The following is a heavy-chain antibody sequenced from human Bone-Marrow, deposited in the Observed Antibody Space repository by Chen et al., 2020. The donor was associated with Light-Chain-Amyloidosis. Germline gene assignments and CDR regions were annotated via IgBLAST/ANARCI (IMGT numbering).Heavy chain of an antibody. D-gene: IGHD3-9*01. J-gene: IGHJ3*02. CDR1: GFALSSYA. CDR2: ISGSGGSR. Sequence: EVQLVESGGGLLQRGGSLRLSCAASGFALSSYAMSWVRQARGKGLGGVSTISGSGGSRYYGDSVKGRLTISRDNSKNALFLQMNSLRAEDTAVYYCAKDISYDDILPGYPADAFDIWGQGTMVTVSS. V-gene: IGHV3-23*04. CDR3: AKDISYDDILPGYPADAFDI.